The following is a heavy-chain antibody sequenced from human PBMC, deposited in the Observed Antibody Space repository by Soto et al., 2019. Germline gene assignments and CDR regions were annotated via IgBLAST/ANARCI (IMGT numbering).Heavy chain of an antibody. CDR1: GFSVSSNH. CDR2: IYSGGNT. Sequence: EVPPVESGGGLVQPGGSLRLSCAASGFSVSSNHMNWVRQAPGKGLEWVSIIYSGGNTYYADSVKGRFTISRDNSKNTLFLQMNSLTAEDTAVYYCATGLGAAVPTWFDYWGQGILVTVSS. J-gene: IGHJ4*02. CDR3: ATGLGAAVPTWFDY. V-gene: IGHV3-66*01. D-gene: IGHD6-13*01.